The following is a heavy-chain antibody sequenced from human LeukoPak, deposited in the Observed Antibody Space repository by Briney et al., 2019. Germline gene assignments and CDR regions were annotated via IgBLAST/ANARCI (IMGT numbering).Heavy chain of an antibody. J-gene: IGHJ1*01. Sequence: PGGSLRLSCAASGSTFSSYAMHWVRQAPGKGLEWVAVISYDGSNKYYADSVKGRFTISRDNSKNTLYLQMNSLRAEDTAVYYCARGSNSGTYYGSEYFQHWGQGTLVPVSS. CDR3: ARGSNSGTYYGSEYFQH. V-gene: IGHV3-30-3*01. CDR2: ISYDGSNK. D-gene: IGHD1-26*01. CDR1: GSTFSSYA.